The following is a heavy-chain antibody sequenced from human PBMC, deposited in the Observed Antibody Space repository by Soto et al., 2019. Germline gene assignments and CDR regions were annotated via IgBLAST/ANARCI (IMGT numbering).Heavy chain of an antibody. J-gene: IGHJ6*02. V-gene: IGHV1-46*03. CDR3: ARNREQQLPKHYYYYGMDV. CDR2: INPSGGST. CDR1: GYTLTSYY. D-gene: IGHD6-13*01. Sequence: GASVKVSCKAPGYTLTSYYMHWVRQAPGQGLEWMGIINPSGGSTNYAQKFQGRVTMTRDTSTSTVYMELSSLRSEDTAVYYCARNREQQLPKHYYYYGMDVWGQGTTVTVSS.